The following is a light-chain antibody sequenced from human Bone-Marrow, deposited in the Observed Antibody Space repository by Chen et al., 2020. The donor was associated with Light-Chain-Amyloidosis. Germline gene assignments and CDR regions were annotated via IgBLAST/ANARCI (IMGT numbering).Light chain of an antibody. Sequence: QSALTQPPSASGSPGQSVTISCTGTSSDVGGYNYVSWYQQHPGKAPKLMIYEVSKRPSGVPDRFSGSKSGNTASLTVSGLQAEDEADYYCSSYAGSNKGVFGGGTTLIVL. CDR1: SSDVGGYNY. J-gene: IGLJ2*01. V-gene: IGLV2-8*01. CDR2: EVS. CDR3: SSYAGSNKGV.